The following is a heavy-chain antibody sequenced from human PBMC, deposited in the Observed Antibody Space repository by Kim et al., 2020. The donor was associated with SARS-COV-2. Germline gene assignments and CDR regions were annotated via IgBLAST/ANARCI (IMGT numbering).Heavy chain of an antibody. CDR1: GGSIRSGGKF. CDR3: GTGQPRDY. V-gene: IGHV4-31*03. D-gene: IGHD2-2*01. CDR2: ISYSGNS. J-gene: IGHJ4*01. Sequence: SETLSLTCRVSGGSIRSGGKFWTWIRQHPAKGLDWIGYISYSGNSHYSPSLRSRGSILLQTSAKKFSLEQTSGMEADKAVYYCGTGQPRDYWG.